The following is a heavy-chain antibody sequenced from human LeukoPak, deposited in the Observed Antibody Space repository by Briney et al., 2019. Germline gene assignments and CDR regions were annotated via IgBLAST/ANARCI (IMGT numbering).Heavy chain of an antibody. CDR3: ARGRAAPLGYYYYGMDV. D-gene: IGHD6-13*01. CDR1: GFTFSSNY. J-gene: IGHJ6*02. CDR2: IYSGGST. Sequence: PGGSLRLSCAASGFTFSSNYMSWVRQAPGKGLEWVSVIYSGGSTYYADSVKGRFTISRDNSKNTLYLQMNSLRAGDTAVYYCARGRAAPLGYYYYGMDVWGQGTTVTVSS. V-gene: IGHV3-53*01.